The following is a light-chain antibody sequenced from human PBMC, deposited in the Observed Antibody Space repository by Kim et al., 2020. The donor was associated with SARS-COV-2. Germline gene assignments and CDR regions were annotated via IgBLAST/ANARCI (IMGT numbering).Light chain of an antibody. V-gene: IGLV3-19*01. J-gene: IGLJ1*01. CDR3: NSRDSSGVSYV. CDR1: SLRRYY. Sequence: ALGQTVRITCQGDSLRRYYASWYQQRPGQAPVLVIYAKNNRPSGIPDRFSGSSAGNTASLTITGAQAEDEADYYCNSRDSSGVSYVFGTGTKVTVL. CDR2: AKN.